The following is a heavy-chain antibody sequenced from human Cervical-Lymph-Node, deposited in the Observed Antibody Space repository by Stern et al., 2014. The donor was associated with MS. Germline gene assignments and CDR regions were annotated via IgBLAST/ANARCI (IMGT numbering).Heavy chain of an antibody. D-gene: IGHD1-26*01. CDR1: GFVFRRYA. V-gene: IGHV3-30*04. CDR3: AKGGSGSYLD. J-gene: IGHJ4*02. Sequence: MQLVESGGGVVQPRRSLRLSCAASGFVFRRYALHWVRQAPGKGLEWVALISYDGRDKYYTDSVKGRFTVSRDNSNNTVDLEMNSLRLEDTAVYYCAKGGSGSYLDWGQGSLVTVSS. CDR2: ISYDGRDK.